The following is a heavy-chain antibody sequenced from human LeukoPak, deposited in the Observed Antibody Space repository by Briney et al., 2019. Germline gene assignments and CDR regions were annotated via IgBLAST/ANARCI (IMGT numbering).Heavy chain of an antibody. CDR1: GFTFSSYE. V-gene: IGHV3-48*03. CDR2: ISSSGSTI. CDR3: ARERYYYMDV. J-gene: IGHJ6*03. Sequence: GGSLRLSCAASGFTFSSYEMNWVRQAPGKGLEWVSYISSSGSTIYYADSVKGRFTISRDNAKNSLYLQMNSLRAEDTAVYYCARERYYYMDVWGKGTTVTVSS.